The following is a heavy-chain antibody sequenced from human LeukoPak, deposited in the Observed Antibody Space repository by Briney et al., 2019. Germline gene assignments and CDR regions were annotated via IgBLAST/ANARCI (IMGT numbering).Heavy chain of an antibody. J-gene: IGHJ4*02. CDR2: ISISGDIT. Sequence: AGGSLRLSCAVSGFTFSSHAMTWVRQAPGKGPEWVSGISISGDITYYADSVQGRFIISRDNSKNTVYLQMNSLRVEDTAVYYCANEEVPNDYWGQGTLVTVSS. V-gene: IGHV3-23*01. D-gene: IGHD4/OR15-4a*01. CDR1: GFTFSSHA. CDR3: ANEEVPNDY.